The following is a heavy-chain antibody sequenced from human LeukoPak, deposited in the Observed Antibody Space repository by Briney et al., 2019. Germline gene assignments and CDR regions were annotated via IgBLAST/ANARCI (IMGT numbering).Heavy chain of an antibody. CDR3: ARDRKIPRAFDI. CDR1: GYSISIGYY. CDR2: IYHSGST. J-gene: IGHJ3*02. D-gene: IGHD1-14*01. Sequence: PSETLSLTCTVSGYSISIGYYWGWIRQPPGKGLEWIGSIYHSGSTYYNPSLKSRVTISVDTSKNQFSLKLSSVTAADTAVYYCARDRKIPRAFDIWGQGTMVTVSS. V-gene: IGHV4-38-2*02.